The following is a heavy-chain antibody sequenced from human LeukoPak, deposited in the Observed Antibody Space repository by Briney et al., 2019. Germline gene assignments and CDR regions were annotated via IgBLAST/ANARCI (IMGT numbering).Heavy chain of an antibody. CDR3: ARMPSWDCPTTTCGSGGYCFDS. CDR2: INPNSGGT. J-gene: IGHJ4*02. V-gene: IGHV1-2*02. Sequence: ASVKVSCKASGYTFTDSYVHWVRLAPGQGREWLGWINPNSGGTNYAQRFQGRVTMTRDTSISTAYMELSSLRSDDTAVYFCARMPSWDCPTTTCGSGGYCFDSWGQGTLVTVSP. D-gene: IGHD3-10*01. CDR1: GYTFTDSY.